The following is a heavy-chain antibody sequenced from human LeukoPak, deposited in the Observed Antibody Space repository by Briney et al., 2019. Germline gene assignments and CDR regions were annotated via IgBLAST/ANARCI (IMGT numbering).Heavy chain of an antibody. J-gene: IGHJ4*02. CDR1: GGSISTYY. V-gene: IGHV4-4*07. CDR2: IYTSGNT. D-gene: IGHD3-22*01. Sequence: SETLSLTCNVPGGSISTYYWNWIRQPAGSGLEWIGRIYTSGNTNYNPSLKSRVTMSVDTSKNQFSLKLSSVTAADTAVYYCARMDDTNDYYIWYFDYWGQGTLVTVSS. CDR3: ARMDDTNDYYIWYFDY.